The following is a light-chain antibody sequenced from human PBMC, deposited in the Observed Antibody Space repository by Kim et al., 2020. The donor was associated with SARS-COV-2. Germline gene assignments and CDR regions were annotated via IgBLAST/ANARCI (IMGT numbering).Light chain of an antibody. CDR3: RYT. Sequence: DIQMTQSPSSLSASVGDRVTITCQASQDISNYLNWYQQKPGKAPKLLIYDASNLETGVPSRFSGSGSGTDFTFTISSLQPEDIATYYCRYTFGQGTKLEI. J-gene: IGKJ2*01. V-gene: IGKV1-33*01. CDR2: DAS. CDR1: QDISNY.